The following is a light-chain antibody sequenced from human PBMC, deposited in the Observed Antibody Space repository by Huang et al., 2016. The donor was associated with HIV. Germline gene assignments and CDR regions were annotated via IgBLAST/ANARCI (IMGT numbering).Light chain of an antibody. CDR2: GAS. CDR1: QSVSSN. J-gene: IGKJ1*01. V-gene: IGKV3-15*01. CDR3: QQYQDWPRT. Sequence: STRARSPRERATPAGRPSQSVSSNLAWYQHKPGQAPRLLIYGASTRATGVPARFSGSGSGTEFTLTISSLQSDDFVVYYCQQYQDWPRTFGQGTKVEIK.